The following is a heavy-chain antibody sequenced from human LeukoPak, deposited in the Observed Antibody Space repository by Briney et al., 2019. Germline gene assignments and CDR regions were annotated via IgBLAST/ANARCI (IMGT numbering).Heavy chain of an antibody. CDR2: VNLQGST. CDR1: GGSITNTNY. CDR3: AREGGPYRPLDY. Sequence: SGTLSLTCGVSGGSITNTNYWTWVRQPPGKGLEWIGEVNLQGSTNYNPSLMGRVAIAVDTSENHTSLQLTSVTAADTAVYYCAREGGPYRPLDYSGQGTLVTVSS. V-gene: IGHV4-4*02. J-gene: IGHJ4*02.